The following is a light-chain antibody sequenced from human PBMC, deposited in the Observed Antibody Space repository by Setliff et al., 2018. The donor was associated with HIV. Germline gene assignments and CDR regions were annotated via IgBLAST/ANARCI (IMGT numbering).Light chain of an antibody. CDR1: SGDVGGYDY. Sequence: QSVLTQPPSASGSPGQSVTISCTGTSGDVGGYDYVSWYQQHPGKAPKLMIYEVNKRPSGVPDRFSGSKSGDTASLTVSGLQADDEADYYCSSYTSNSTPVFGTGTKVTVL. CDR3: SSYTSNSTPV. CDR2: EVN. V-gene: IGLV2-8*01. J-gene: IGLJ1*01.